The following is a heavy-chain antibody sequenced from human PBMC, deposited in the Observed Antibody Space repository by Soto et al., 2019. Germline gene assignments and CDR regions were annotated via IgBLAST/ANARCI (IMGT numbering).Heavy chain of an antibody. V-gene: IGHV2-5*01. D-gene: IGHD5-12*01. CDR3: AHQRWLQFVTYYFDY. CDR1: GFSLSTSGVG. J-gene: IGHJ4*02. CDR2: IYWNDDK. Sequence: QITLKESGPTLVKPTQTLTLTCTFSGFSLSTSGVGVGWIRQPPGTALEWLALIYWNDDKRYSPSLKSRLTITKDTSKNQVVLTMTNMDPVDTATYYGAHQRWLQFVTYYFDYWGQGTLVTVSS.